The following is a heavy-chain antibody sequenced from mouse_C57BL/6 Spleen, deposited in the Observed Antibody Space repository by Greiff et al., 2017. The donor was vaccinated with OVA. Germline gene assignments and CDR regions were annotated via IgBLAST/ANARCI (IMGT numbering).Heavy chain of an antibody. CDR2: ISYDGSN. CDR1: GYSITSGYY. V-gene: IGHV3-6*01. J-gene: IGHJ4*01. Sequence: EVKLMESGPGLVKPSQSLSLTCSVTGYSITSGYYWNWIRQFPGNKLEWMGYISYDGSNNYNPSLKNRISITRDTSKNQFFLKLNSVTTEDTATYYCARRDYDYDGRGMDYWGQGTSVTVSS. D-gene: IGHD2-4*01. CDR3: ARRDYDYDGRGMDY.